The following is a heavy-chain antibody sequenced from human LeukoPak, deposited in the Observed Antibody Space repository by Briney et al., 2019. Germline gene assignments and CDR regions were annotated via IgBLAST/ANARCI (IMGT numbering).Heavy chain of an antibody. CDR1: GASIRITNYY. V-gene: IGHV4-39*01. CDR2: IYYSGIT. J-gene: IGHJ4*02. D-gene: IGHD3-10*01. Sequence: SETLSLTCTVSGASIRITNYYWAWIRQPPGKGLEWIGSIYYSGITYYNPSVNSRVTISIDTSKNHFSLNLTSVTAADTAVYNCARRVWFGELLYHYFDYWGQGTLVTVSS. CDR3: ARRVWFGELLYHYFDY.